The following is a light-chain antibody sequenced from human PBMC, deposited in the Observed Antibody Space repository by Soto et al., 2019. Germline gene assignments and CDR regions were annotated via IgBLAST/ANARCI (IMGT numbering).Light chain of an antibody. V-gene: IGKV1-12*01. CDR2: AAS. Sequence: DIQVAQSPSSVSASVGDRVTITCRASQDISSWLAWYQQKPGKAPKLLIYAASSLQSGVPSRFSGSGSGTDFSLTITSLQPEDFASYYCQQANSFLLTFGGGTKVEIK. CDR1: QDISSW. CDR3: QQANSFLLT. J-gene: IGKJ4*01.